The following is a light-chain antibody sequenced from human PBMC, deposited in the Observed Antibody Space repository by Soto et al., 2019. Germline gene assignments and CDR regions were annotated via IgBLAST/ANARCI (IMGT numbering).Light chain of an antibody. J-gene: IGKJ3*01. CDR2: DAS. CDR3: QQRTNWHT. Sequence: EIVLTQSPATLSLSPGERVTLSCRASQNVSTYLAWYQQKPGQDPRLLIYDASDRATGIPARFSGSGSGTDFTLTSSSLEPEDCAVYYCQQRTNWHTVGPGTKVDIK. CDR1: QNVSTY. V-gene: IGKV3-11*01.